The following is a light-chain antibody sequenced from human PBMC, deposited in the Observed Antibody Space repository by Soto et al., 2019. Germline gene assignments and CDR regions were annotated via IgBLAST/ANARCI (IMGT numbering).Light chain of an antibody. CDR3: QQSVTTPLT. J-gene: IGKJ4*01. V-gene: IGKV1-39*01. CDR1: QTIGTY. Sequence: DIQVTQSPSSLSASVGDTVIITCRSGQTIGTYLNWYLQKPGKAPKLLIYGASHLHSGVPSRFSGSGSGTDFTLTISSLQPEDFATYYCQQSVTTPLTFGGGTKVEI. CDR2: GAS.